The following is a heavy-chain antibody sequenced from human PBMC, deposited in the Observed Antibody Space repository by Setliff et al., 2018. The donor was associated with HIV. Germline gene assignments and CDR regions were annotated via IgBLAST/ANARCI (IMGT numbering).Heavy chain of an antibody. J-gene: IGHJ5*02. Sequence: ASVKVSCKVSGGTLGSYAINWVRQAPGQGLEWMGIINPGGGATTYEKKFQGRVTMTRDTSTSTVYMELNNLRFDDTAVYYCVRDNWNLGSVHNWFDPWGQGTVVTVSS. CDR1: GGTLGSYA. D-gene: IGHD1-7*01. CDR3: VRDNWNLGSVHNWFDP. V-gene: IGHV1-46*01. CDR2: INPGGGAT.